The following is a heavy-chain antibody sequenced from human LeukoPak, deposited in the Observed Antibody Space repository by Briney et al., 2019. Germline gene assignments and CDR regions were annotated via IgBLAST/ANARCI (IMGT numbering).Heavy chain of an antibody. V-gene: IGHV3-30*02. Sequence: GGSLRLSCAASGFTFSSYGMHWVRQAPGKGLEWVAFTRYDGSNKYYADSVKGRFTISRDNSKNTLYLQMNSLRAEDTAVYYCAKDRVPYGDAFDIWGQGTMVTVSS. CDR2: TRYDGSNK. CDR1: GFTFSSYG. J-gene: IGHJ3*02. CDR3: AKDRVPYGDAFDI. D-gene: IGHD2-8*01.